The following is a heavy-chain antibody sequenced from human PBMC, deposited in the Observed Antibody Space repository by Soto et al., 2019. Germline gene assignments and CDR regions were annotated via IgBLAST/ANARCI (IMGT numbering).Heavy chain of an antibody. Sequence: QVQLVQSGAEVKKPGSSVKVSCKVSGGTFRKFAVSWVRQAPGQGLEWMGGVVPMFRTPNYAQKFQGRVTITADESMSTAYMELRSLRSEDTAVYYCATGATGDFGDFDLWGRGTLVTVSS. J-gene: IGHJ2*01. V-gene: IGHV1-69*01. D-gene: IGHD7-27*01. CDR3: ATGATGDFGDFDL. CDR2: VVPMFRTP. CDR1: GGTFRKFA.